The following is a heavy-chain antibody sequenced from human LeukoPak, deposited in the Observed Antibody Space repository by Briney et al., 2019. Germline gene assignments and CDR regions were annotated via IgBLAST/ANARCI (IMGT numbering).Heavy chain of an antibody. Sequence: PGGSLRLSCAASGFTFSSYAMHWVRQAPGKGLEYFSSISSNGGSTYYADSVKGRFTISRDNSKNTLFLQMSSLRTEDTAVYYCASPYSGYDYNFDHWGQGTLVTVSS. CDR2: ISSNGGST. CDR1: GFTFSSYA. D-gene: IGHD5-12*01. J-gene: IGHJ4*02. CDR3: ASPYSGYDYNFDH. V-gene: IGHV3-64D*06.